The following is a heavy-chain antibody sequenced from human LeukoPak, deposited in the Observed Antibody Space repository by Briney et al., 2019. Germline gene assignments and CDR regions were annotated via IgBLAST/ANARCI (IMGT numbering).Heavy chain of an antibody. V-gene: IGHV3-21*01. Sequence: GGSLRLSCAASGFTFSSYSMTWVRQAPGKGLEWVSSIRSSSSYIFYADSVKGRFTTSRDNAKNSLYLQMNSLRAEDTAVYYCARELGVGDYVWGSYRRDAFDIWGRGTMVTVSS. J-gene: IGHJ3*02. D-gene: IGHD3-16*02. CDR1: GFTFSSYS. CDR3: ARELGVGDYVWGSYRRDAFDI. CDR2: IRSSSSYI.